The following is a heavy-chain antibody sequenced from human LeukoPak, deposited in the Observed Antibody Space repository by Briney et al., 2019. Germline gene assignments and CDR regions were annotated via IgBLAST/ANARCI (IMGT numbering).Heavy chain of an antibody. D-gene: IGHD3-22*01. J-gene: IGHJ6*03. CDR3: ARGRQDVNMILVVMAGVSYYLDV. Sequence: SETLSLTCAVYGGSFSDYYWTWIRQTPGKGLEWIGEMSPSGSSNYNPSLKSRVTISVDTSKDQFSLKLRSVTAADTAVYYCARGRQDVNMILVVMAGVSYYLDVWSKGTTVTVS. CDR1: GGSFSDYY. V-gene: IGHV4-34*01. CDR2: MSPSGSS.